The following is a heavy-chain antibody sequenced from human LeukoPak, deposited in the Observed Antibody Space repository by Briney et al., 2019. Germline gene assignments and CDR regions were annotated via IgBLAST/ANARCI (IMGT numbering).Heavy chain of an antibody. Sequence: GESLQISCKGSGYSFTSYWIGWVRQMPGKGLEWMGIIYPGDSDTRYSPSFQGQVTISADKSISTAYLQWSSLKASDTAMYYCAAALQAPTAAVDNWYFDLWGRGTLVTVSS. CDR1: GYSFTSYW. CDR2: IYPGDSDT. D-gene: IGHD6-13*01. CDR3: AAALQAPTAAVDNWYFDL. V-gene: IGHV5-51*01. J-gene: IGHJ2*01.